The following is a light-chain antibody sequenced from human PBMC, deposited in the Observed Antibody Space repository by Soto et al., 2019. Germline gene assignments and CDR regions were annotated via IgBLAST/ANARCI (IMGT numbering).Light chain of an antibody. J-gene: IGLJ2*01. CDR1: SSDVGGYNY. CDR3: SSYAGSNNFVV. CDR2: EVT. Sequence: QSVLTQPPSASGSPGQSVTISCTGTSSDVGGYNYVSWYQQHPGKAPKLMIYEVTKRPSGVPDRFSGSKSGNTASLTVSGLQAEEEADYNCSSYAGSNNFVVFGGGTKLTVL. V-gene: IGLV2-8*01.